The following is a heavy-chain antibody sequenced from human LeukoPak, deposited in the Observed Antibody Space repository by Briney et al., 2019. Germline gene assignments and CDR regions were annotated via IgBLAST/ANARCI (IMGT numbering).Heavy chain of an antibody. CDR1: GFTFDDYA. J-gene: IGHJ6*02. CDR3: AKDAFPYYYGSGSYSEYGMDV. CDR2: ISWNSGSI. Sequence: GGSLRLSCAASGFTFDDYAMHWVRQAPGKGLEWVSGISWNSGSIGYADSVKGRFTISRDNAKNSLYLQMNSLRAEDTALYYCAKDAFPYYYGSGSYSEYGMDVWGQGTTVTVSS. V-gene: IGHV3-9*01. D-gene: IGHD3-10*01.